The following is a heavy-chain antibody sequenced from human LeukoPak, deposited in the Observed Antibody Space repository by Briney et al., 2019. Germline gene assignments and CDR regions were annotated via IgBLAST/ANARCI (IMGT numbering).Heavy chain of an antibody. Sequence: PGGSLRLSCAASGFTFSSYAMSWVRQAPGKGLEWVSAISGSGGSTYYADSVKGRFTISTDNSKNTLYLQMNSLRAEDTAAYYCAKDWYDYVWGSYRYCYWGQGTLVTVSS. CDR1: GFTFSSYA. J-gene: IGHJ4*02. V-gene: IGHV3-23*01. CDR3: AKDWYDYVWGSYRYCY. D-gene: IGHD3-16*02. CDR2: ISGSGGST.